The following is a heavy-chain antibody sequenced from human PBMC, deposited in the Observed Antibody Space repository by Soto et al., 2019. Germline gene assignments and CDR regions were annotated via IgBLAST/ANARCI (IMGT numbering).Heavy chain of an antibody. J-gene: IGHJ5*02. Sequence: ASVKVSCKASGGTFSSYAISWVRQAPGQGLEWMGGIIPIFGTANYAQKFQGRVTITADESTSTAYMELSSLRSEDTAVYYCARPYCSGGSCDPWDGFDPGGQGTRVTVSS. D-gene: IGHD2-15*01. CDR1: GGTFSSYA. CDR3: ARPYCSGGSCDPWDGFDP. CDR2: IIPIFGTA. V-gene: IGHV1-69*13.